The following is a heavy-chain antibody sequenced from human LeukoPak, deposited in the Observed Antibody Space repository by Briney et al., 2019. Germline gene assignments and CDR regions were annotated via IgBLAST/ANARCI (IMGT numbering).Heavy chain of an antibody. J-gene: IGHJ5*02. CDR2: INPNSGGT. Sequence: ASVKVSCKASGYTFAGYYMHWVRQAPGQGLEWMGWINPNSGGTNYAQKFQGRVTMTRDTSISTAYMELSRLRSDDTAVYYCARDQGAAAGGFDPWGQGTLVTVSS. D-gene: IGHD6-13*01. CDR1: GYTFAGYY. CDR3: ARDQGAAAGGFDP. V-gene: IGHV1-2*02.